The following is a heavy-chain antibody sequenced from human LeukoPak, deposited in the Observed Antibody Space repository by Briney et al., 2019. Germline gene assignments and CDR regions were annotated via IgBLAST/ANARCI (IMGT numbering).Heavy chain of an antibody. D-gene: IGHD6-19*01. V-gene: IGHV3-21*01. J-gene: IGHJ4*02. CDR1: GFSFSNYA. Sequence: PGGSLRLSCAASGFSFSNYAMTWVRQSPGKGLEWVSSITSSSNNIYYADSLKGRFTSSRDNAMNSLYLQMNSLRAEDTAVYYCARDLDSRGWYYFDYWGRGTLVTVSS. CDR2: ITSSSNNI. CDR3: ARDLDSRGWYYFDY.